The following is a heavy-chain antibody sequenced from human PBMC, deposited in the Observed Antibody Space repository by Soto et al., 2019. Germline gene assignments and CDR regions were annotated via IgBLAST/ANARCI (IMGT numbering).Heavy chain of an antibody. CDR2: IYSSGST. CDR1: GGSIRSYY. CDR3: GRDLPPSYDSSGYSVFDI. V-gene: IGHV4-59*01. D-gene: IGHD3-22*01. Sequence: PSETLSLTCSVSGGSIRSYYWSWIRQSPGKGLEWIGYIYSSGSTNYNPSLKSRVTISVDTSKNQFSLKLSSVTAADTAVYYCGRDLPPSYDSSGYSVFDIWGQGTMVTVSS. J-gene: IGHJ3*02.